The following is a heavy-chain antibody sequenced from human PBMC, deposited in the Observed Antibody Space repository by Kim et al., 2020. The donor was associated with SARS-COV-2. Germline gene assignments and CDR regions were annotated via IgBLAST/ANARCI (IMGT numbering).Heavy chain of an antibody. J-gene: IGHJ6*02. CDR3: AKGAGIQLWFSIGGYYGMDV. Sequence: GGSLRLSCAASGFTFSSYAMSWVRQAPGKGLEWVSVIYSGGSSTYYADSVKGRFTISRDNSKNTLYLQMNSLRAEDTAVYYCAKGAGIQLWFSIGGYYGMDVWGQGTTVTVSS. D-gene: IGHD5-18*01. V-gene: IGHV3-23*03. CDR1: GFTFSSYA. CDR2: IYSGGSST.